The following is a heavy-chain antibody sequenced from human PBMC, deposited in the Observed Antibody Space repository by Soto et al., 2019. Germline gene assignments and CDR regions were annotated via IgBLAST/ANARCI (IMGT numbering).Heavy chain of an antibody. V-gene: IGHV4-34*02. Sequence: QVQLQQRGAGLLKPSETLSLTCAVLGGSFSDYYWTWIRQPPGKGLEWIGEINHSGSTSYNPSLKSRLTLSVDTSTKEFSLNLSSVIAADTAAYHCVRGRAFMSRVAFDIWGQGTMVTVSS. CDR1: GGSFSDYY. CDR3: VRGRAFMSRVAFDI. J-gene: IGHJ3*02. D-gene: IGHD1-26*01. CDR2: INHSGST.